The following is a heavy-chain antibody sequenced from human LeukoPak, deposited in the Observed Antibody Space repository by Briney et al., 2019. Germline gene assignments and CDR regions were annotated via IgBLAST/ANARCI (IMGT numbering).Heavy chain of an antibody. D-gene: IGHD6-19*01. J-gene: IGHJ4*02. Sequence: GSSVKVSCKASGGTFCSYAISWVRQAPGQGLEWMGGIIPIFGTANYAQKFQGRVTITADESTSTAYMELSSLRSEDTAVYYCARSIAVAGPFDYWGQGTLVTVSS. CDR3: ARSIAVAGPFDY. CDR2: IIPIFGTA. CDR1: GGTFCSYA. V-gene: IGHV1-69*01.